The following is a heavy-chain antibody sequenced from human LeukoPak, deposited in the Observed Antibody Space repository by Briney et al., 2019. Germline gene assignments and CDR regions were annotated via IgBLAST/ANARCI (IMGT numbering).Heavy chain of an antibody. V-gene: IGHV2-5*02. J-gene: IGHJ4*02. CDR2: IYWDDDK. Sequence: SGPTLVKPTQTLTLTCTFSGFSLSTRGVGVGWIRQPPGKALEWLALIYWDDDKRYSPSLKSRLTITKDTSKNQVVPTMTNMDPVDTATYYCAHTGLKEMATIYDYFDYWGQGTLVTVSS. CDR3: AHTGLKEMATIYDYFDY. D-gene: IGHD5-24*01. CDR1: GFSLSTRGVG.